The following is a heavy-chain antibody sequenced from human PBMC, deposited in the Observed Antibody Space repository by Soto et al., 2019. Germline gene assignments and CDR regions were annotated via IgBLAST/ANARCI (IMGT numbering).Heavy chain of an antibody. CDR1: GFTFRSYG. CDR2: ISYDGSNK. CDR3: AKGSYKGYYGMDV. Sequence: PMGSLGLSFAASGFTFRSYGRHWVRQAPGKGLEWVAVISYDGSNKYYADSVEGLFTISRDNSKNTLYLQMNSLRAEDTAVYYCAKGSYKGYYGMDVWGQGTTVTVSS. J-gene: IGHJ6*02. V-gene: IGHV3-30*18. D-gene: IGHD3-10*01.